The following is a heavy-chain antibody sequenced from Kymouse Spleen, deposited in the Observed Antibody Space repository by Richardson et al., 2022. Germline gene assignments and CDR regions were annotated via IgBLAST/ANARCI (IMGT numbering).Heavy chain of an antibody. CDR1: GFTFDDYA. D-gene: IGHD6-6*01. CDR2: ISWNSGSI. CDR3: AKPCSSSYYFDY. J-gene: IGHJ4*02. V-gene: IGHV3-9*01. Sequence: EVQLVESGGGLVQPGRSLRLSCAASGFTFDDYAMHWVRQAPGKGLEWVSGISWNSGSIGYADSVKGRFTISRDNAKNSLYLQMNSLRAEDTALYYCAKPCSSSYYFDYWGQGTLVTVSS.